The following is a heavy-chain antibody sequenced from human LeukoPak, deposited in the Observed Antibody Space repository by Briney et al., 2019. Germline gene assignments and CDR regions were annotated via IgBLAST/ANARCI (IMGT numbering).Heavy chain of an antibody. V-gene: IGHV3-7*01. CDR2: INQNGQEK. CDR3: ASEGALSLFDY. D-gene: IGHD2-2*01. Sequence: GGSLRLSCAVSGFTFSKYWMSWVRQAPGKGLEWVASINQNGQEKYYVESVKGRFNMFRDNAKNIVYLQMNSLRADDTAVYYCASEGALSLFDYWGQGTLATVSS. CDR1: GFTFSKYW. J-gene: IGHJ4*02.